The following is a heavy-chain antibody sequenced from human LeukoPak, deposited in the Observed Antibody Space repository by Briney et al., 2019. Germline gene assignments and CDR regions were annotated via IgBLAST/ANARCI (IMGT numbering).Heavy chain of an antibody. V-gene: IGHV3-53*01. CDR2: IHSGGST. J-gene: IGHJ4*02. D-gene: IGHD1-20*01. CDR1: GLTVSSNY. Sequence: GGSLRLSCAASGLTVSSNYMNWVRQAPGKGLEWVSVIHSGGSTYYADSVKGRFTISRDNSKNTLYLQMNSLRAEDTAVYYCAKVLGLYNWNDGGFDYWGQGTLVTVSS. CDR3: AKVLGLYNWNDGGFDY.